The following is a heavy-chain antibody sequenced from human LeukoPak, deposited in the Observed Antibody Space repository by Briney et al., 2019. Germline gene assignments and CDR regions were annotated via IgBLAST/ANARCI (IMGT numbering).Heavy chain of an antibody. Sequence: SETLSLTCTVSGYSLSSGYYWGWIRQPPGKGLEWIGSVDHSGGTYYNPSLRSRVSISVDTSKNQFSLKLSSVTAADTAVYSCAGGRWYGDYNYYYYYMDVWGKGTTVTISS. V-gene: IGHV4-38-2*02. D-gene: IGHD4-17*01. CDR3: AGGRWYGDYNYYYYYMDV. J-gene: IGHJ6*03. CDR1: GYSLSSGYY. CDR2: VDHSGGT.